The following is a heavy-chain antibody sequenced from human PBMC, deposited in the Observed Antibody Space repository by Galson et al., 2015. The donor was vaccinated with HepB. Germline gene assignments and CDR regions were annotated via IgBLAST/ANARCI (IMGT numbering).Heavy chain of an antibody. CDR3: ARAPSDFWSGTVFYMDV. J-gene: IGHJ6*03. D-gene: IGHD3-3*01. Sequence: SLRLSCAASRFTFSRFGMHWVRQAPGKGLEWVAVISNDGSNKYYADSVKGRFTISRDNSENTLYLQMNSLRAEDTAVYHCARAPSDFWSGTVFYMDVWGKGITVTVSS. V-gene: IGHV3-30*03. CDR1: RFTFSRFG. CDR2: ISNDGSNK.